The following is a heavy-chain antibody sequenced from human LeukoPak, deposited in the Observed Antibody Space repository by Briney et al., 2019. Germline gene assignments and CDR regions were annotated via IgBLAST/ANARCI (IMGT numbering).Heavy chain of an antibody. D-gene: IGHD3-16*02. V-gene: IGHV4-34*01. CDR3: ARGYDYVWGSYRHDYFDY. Sequence: PSETLSLTCAVYGGSFSGYYWSWIRQPPGKGLEWIGEINHSGSTNYNPSLKSRVTISVDTSKNQFSLKLSPVTAADTAVYYCARGYDYVWGSYRHDYFDYWGQGTLVTVSS. CDR2: INHSGST. J-gene: IGHJ4*02. CDR1: GGSFSGYY.